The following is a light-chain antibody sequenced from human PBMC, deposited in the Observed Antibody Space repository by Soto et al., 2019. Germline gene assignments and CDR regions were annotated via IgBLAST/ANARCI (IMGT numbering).Light chain of an antibody. J-gene: IGLJ2*01. CDR3: LLCYGGVQPVV. Sequence: QAVVTQQPSLTVSPGGTVTLTCASSTDAVTSTSGHYPNWFQQKPRQAPRALIDSTGKRHSWTPARVSGPLLGGKPALTLAGVRHEVGADYYCLLCYGGVQPVVFGGGTKLTVL. CDR2: STG. CDR1: TDAVTSTSGHY. V-gene: IGLV7-43*01.